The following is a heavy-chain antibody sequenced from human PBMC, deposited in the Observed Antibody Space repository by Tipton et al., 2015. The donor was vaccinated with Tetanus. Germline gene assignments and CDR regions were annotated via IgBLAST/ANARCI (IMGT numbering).Heavy chain of an antibody. CDR2: ISSSSSYI. Sequence: SLRLSCAASGFTFSSYSMNWVRQAPAKGLEWVSSISSSSSYIYYADSVKGRFTISRDNAKNSLYLQMNSLRAEDTAVYYCASLIKWELLDWYFDLWGRGTLVTVSS. CDR1: GFTFSSYS. J-gene: IGHJ2*01. V-gene: IGHV3-21*01. D-gene: IGHD1-26*01. CDR3: ASLIKWELLDWYFDL.